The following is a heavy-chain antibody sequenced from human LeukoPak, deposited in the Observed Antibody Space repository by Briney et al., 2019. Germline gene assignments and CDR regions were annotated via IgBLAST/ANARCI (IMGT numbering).Heavy chain of an antibody. CDR1: GGSISSYY. CDR2: IHYSGTT. V-gene: IGHV4-59*01. Sequence: SETLSLTCTVSGGSISSYYWSWIRQPPGKGLEWIAYIHYSGTTNYNPSLKSRVTISIAASKNQFSLKMSSVTAADTAVYYCARAGASAEFDYWGQGSLVTVSS. D-gene: IGHD1-26*01. CDR3: ARAGASAEFDY. J-gene: IGHJ4*02.